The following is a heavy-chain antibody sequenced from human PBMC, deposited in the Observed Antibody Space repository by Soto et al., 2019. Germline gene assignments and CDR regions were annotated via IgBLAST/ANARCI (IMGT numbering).Heavy chain of an antibody. CDR2: ISDDGGKI. CDR1: GFPFSSYA. CDR3: ARDTWARRKYYDDPRDTP. Sequence: GRSMRLSCAGYGFPFSSYAFHWVRQAQGKGLEWVAVISDDGGKIYYADFVKGRFIISRHNYKDALYLEMNSLRIEDTAVYYCARDTWARRKYYDDPRDTPWVHGT. J-gene: IGHJ5*02. D-gene: IGHD3-16*01. V-gene: IGHV3-30-3*01.